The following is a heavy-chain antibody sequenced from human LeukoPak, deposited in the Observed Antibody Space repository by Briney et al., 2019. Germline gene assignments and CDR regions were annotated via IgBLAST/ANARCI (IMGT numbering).Heavy chain of an antibody. CDR2: INPNSGGT. D-gene: IGHD3-10*01. CDR1: GYTLTGYY. CDR3: ARASRYYASGSLPFDY. Sequence: ASVKPSCKASGYTLTGYYMHWGRQAAGQGLKWLGWINPNSGGTKSAQKFQGRVTMPTDKSPRTAYMELTCPTSHAPAVYYCARASRYYASGSLPFDYWGQGTPVTVSS. J-gene: IGHJ4*02. V-gene: IGHV1-2*02.